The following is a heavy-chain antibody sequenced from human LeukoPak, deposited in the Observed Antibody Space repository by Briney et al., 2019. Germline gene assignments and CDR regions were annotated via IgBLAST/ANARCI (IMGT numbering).Heavy chain of an antibody. J-gene: IGHJ4*02. CDR2: IKRDGTEK. CDR3: WRGDTDSIYRPLGF. Sequence: PGGSLRLSCAASAFSFSDYYMTWVRLAPGKGLEWAASIKRDGTEKHYVDSVKGRFTISRDNAKNSLYLQMNSLRVEDTAMYYCWRGDTDSIYRPLGFWGQGVLVTVSS. CDR1: AFSFSDYY. V-gene: IGHV3-7*01. D-gene: IGHD3-22*01.